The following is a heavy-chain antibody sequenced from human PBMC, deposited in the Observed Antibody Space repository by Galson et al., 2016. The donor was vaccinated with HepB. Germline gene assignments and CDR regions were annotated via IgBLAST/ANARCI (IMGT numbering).Heavy chain of an antibody. J-gene: IGHJ5*02. CDR2: ISDGGVGT. Sequence: SLRLSCAASGFTFNNYALTWVRQAPGKGLEWVSAISDGGVGTYYADSVKGRFTISRDNSKNTLYLQMNSLRVEDTAVYYCARNDSSAYLGLSWFDPWGPGTLVTVSS. V-gene: IGHV3-23*01. CDR1: GFTFNNYA. D-gene: IGHD3-22*01. CDR3: ARNDSSAYLGLSWFDP.